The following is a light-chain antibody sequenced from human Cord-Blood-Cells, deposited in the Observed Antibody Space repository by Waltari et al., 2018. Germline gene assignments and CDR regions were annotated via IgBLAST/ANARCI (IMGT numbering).Light chain of an antibody. CDR3: SSYTSSSTFYV. CDR2: EVS. Sequence: QSALPQPASVSGSPGPSITISCTGTSSDVGGYNYVSWYQQHPGKAPKLMIYEVSNRPSGVSNRFSGSKSGNTASLTISGLQAEDEADYYCSSYTSSSTFYVFGTGTKVTVL. CDR1: SSDVGGYNY. V-gene: IGLV2-14*01. J-gene: IGLJ1*01.